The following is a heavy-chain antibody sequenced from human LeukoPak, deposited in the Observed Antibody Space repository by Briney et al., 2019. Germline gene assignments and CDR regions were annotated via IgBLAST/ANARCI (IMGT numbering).Heavy chain of an antibody. CDR2: INPNSGGA. D-gene: IGHD6-19*01. Sequence: ASVKVSCKASGYTFTGYYMHWVRQAPGQGLEWMGWINPNSGGANYAQKFQGWVTMTRDTSISTAYMELSRLRSDDTAVYYCARGSVSGCGYFDYWGQGTLVTVSS. V-gene: IGHV1-2*04. J-gene: IGHJ4*02. CDR1: GYTFTGYY. CDR3: ARGSVSGCGYFDY.